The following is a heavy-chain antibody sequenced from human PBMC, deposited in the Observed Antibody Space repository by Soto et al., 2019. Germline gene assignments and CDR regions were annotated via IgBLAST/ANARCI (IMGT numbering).Heavy chain of an antibody. Sequence: SESLSLTCSVSGGSITTDICYWSWIRQNAGEGLEWIGNIFPSGRSHFNPSFKSRSQLFVDTSKNQFSLGLDSVTAADTALYRCARTCGGRGYFDSWGLGTLVTVSS. V-gene: IGHV4-31*03. CDR3: ARTCGGRGYFDS. CDR2: IFPSGRS. J-gene: IGHJ4*02. D-gene: IGHD2-21*01. CDR1: GGSITTDICY.